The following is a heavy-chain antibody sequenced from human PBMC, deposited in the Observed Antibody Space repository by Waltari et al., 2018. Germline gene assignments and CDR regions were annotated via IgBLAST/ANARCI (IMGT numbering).Heavy chain of an antibody. CDR1: GFTFSSYG. CDR2: VSGRGDTT. D-gene: IGHD1-26*01. Sequence: EVQLLESGGGLVQPGGSLRLSCVASGFTFSSYGMSWVRQGAGKGLEWVSSVSGRGDTTDYADSVKGRFTISRDNSKNTFYLQMNSRRVDDTAVYYCAKDRDGSSLTLYYFDHWSQGALVTVSS. V-gene: IGHV3-23*01. CDR3: AKDRDGSSLTLYYFDH. J-gene: IGHJ4*02.